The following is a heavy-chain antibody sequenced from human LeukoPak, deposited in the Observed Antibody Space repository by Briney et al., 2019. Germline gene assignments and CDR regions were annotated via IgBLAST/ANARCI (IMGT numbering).Heavy chain of an antibody. CDR3: AKSYCSSTSCYAHFDY. Sequence: PGGSLRLSCAASGFTFSSYAMSWVRQAPGKGLEWVSAISGSGGSTYYADSVKGRFTISRDNSKNTLYLQMNNLRAEDTAVYYCAKSYCSSTSCYAHFDYWGQGTLVTVSS. D-gene: IGHD2-2*01. V-gene: IGHV3-23*01. J-gene: IGHJ4*02. CDR1: GFTFSSYA. CDR2: ISGSGGST.